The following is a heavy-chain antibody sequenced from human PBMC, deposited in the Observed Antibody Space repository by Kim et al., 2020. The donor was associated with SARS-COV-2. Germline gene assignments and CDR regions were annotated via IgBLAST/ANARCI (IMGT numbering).Heavy chain of an antibody. CDR3: ARDQYDYVWGTYGGGMDV. J-gene: IGHJ6*02. CDR1: GFTFSSYS. V-gene: IGHV3-48*02. Sequence: LSLTCAASGFTFSSYSMNWVRQAPGKGLEWVSYISSSSSTIYYADSVKGRFTISRDNAKNSLYLQMNSLRDEDTAVYYCARDQYDYVWGTYGGGMDVWGQGTTVTVSS. CDR2: ISSSSSTI. D-gene: IGHD3-16*01.